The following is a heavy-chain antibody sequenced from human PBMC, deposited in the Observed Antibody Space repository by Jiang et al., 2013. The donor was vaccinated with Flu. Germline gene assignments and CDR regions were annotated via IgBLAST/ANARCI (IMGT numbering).Heavy chain of an antibody. CDR3: AHRLGYYASGDHRFDP. V-gene: IGHV2-26*01. J-gene: IGHJ5*02. D-gene: IGHD3-10*01. CDR1: GFSLTDSRLG. CDR2: IFSTGEK. Sequence: KPTQTLTLTCTVSGFSLTDSRLGVSWLRQPPGKALEWLAHIFSTGEKSYTTSFESRLTITKDTSKNQVVLTMTNMDPVDTATYYCAHRLGYYASGDHRFDPWGQGTLVTVSS.